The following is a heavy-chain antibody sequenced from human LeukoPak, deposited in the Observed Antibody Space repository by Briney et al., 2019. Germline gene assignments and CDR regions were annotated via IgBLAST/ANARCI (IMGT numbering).Heavy chain of an antibody. CDR2: IWYDGSNK. CDR3: ARDRYTYGYGTTDY. Sequence: GGSLRLSCAASGFTFSSHGMHWVRQAPGKGLEWVAVIWYDGSNKYYADSAKGRFTISRDNSKNTLYLQMNSLRAEDTAVYYCARDRYTYGYGTTDYWGQGTLVTVSS. J-gene: IGHJ4*02. D-gene: IGHD5-18*01. V-gene: IGHV3-33*01. CDR1: GFTFSSHG.